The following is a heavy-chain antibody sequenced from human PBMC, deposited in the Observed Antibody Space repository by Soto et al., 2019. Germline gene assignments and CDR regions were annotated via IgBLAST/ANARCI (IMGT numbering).Heavy chain of an antibody. D-gene: IGHD2-21*02. CDR2: FDPEDGET. J-gene: IGHJ4*02. V-gene: IGHV1-24*01. CDR3: AAVVTSIQPFDY. Sequence: ASVKVSCKVSGYTLTELSMHWVRQAPGKGLEWMGGFDPEDGETIYAQKFQGRVTMTEDTSTDTAYMELSSLRSEDTAVYYCAAVVTSIQPFDYWGQGTLVTVSS. CDR1: GYTLTELS.